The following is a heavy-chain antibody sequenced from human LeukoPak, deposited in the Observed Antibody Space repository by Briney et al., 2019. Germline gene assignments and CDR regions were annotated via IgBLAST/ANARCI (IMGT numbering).Heavy chain of an antibody. V-gene: IGHV3-48*04. CDR1: GFTFSSYT. Sequence: PGGSLRLSCAASGFTFSSYTMNWVRQPPGKGLEWVSNIGTSSTTIYYADSVKGRFTISRDNAKNSLHLQMNSLRTKDTAVYYCAREHSRIARDGFDIWGQGTMVTVSS. CDR2: IGTSSTTI. J-gene: IGHJ3*02. D-gene: IGHD6-13*01. CDR3: AREHSRIARDGFDI.